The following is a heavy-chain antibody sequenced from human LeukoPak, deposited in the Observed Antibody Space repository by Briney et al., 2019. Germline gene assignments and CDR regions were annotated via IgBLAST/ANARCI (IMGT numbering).Heavy chain of an antibody. CDR1: GFIFNDYA. CDR2: ITWNGGHT. CDR3: AKDRSYNSYFDY. Sequence: GGSLRLSCEASGFIFNDYAMHWVRQVPGEGLEWISLITWNGGHTYYADSVKGRFTISRDNIKNSLYLQMNSLRPEDTALYYCAKDRSYNSYFDYWGQGTLVTV. V-gene: IGHV3-43D*04. D-gene: IGHD5-24*01. J-gene: IGHJ4*02.